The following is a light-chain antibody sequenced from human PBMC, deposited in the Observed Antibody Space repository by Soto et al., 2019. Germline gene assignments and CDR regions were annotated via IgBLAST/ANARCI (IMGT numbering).Light chain of an antibody. CDR2: GAS. J-gene: IGKJ5*01. Sequence: EIVLTQSPGTLSLSPGARATLSCRASQSVSSSYLAWYQQKPGQAPRLLIYGASSRATGIPDRFSGSGSGTDFTLTISALEAEDFAVYYCQQYGSSPPVTCGQGTRLEIK. CDR3: QQYGSSPPVT. CDR1: QSVSSSY. V-gene: IGKV3-20*01.